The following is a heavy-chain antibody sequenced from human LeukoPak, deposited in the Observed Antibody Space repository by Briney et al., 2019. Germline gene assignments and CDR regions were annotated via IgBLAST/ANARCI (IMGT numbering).Heavy chain of an antibody. CDR2: ISYDGSNK. CDR3: AKGGAAAGVVTPRPLDY. V-gene: IGHV3-30*18. Sequence: SGGSLRLSCAASGFTFSSYGMHWVRQAPGKGLEWVAVISYDGSNKYYADSVKGRFTISRDNSKNTLYLQMNSLRAEDTAVYYCAKGGAAAGVVTPRPLDYWGQGTLVTVSS. D-gene: IGHD6-13*01. CDR1: GFTFSSYG. J-gene: IGHJ4*02.